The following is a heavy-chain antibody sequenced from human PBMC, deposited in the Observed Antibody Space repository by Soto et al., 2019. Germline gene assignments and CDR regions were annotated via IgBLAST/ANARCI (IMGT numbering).Heavy chain of an antibody. CDR2: INPNSGGT. Sequence: ASVKVSCKASGYTFTGYYMHWVRQAPGQGLEWMGWINPNSGGTNYAQKFQGRVTMTRDTSISTAYMELSRLRSDDMAVYYCARVNVVVVAATREYYFDYWGQGTLVTVSS. V-gene: IGHV1-2*02. CDR3: ARVNVVVVAATREYYFDY. CDR1: GYTFTGYY. D-gene: IGHD2-15*01. J-gene: IGHJ4*02.